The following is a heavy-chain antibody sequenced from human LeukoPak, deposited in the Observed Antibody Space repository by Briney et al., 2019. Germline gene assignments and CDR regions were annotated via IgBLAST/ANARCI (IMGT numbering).Heavy chain of an antibody. V-gene: IGHV3-23*01. CDR2: ISGSGGST. Sequence: QPGGSLRLSCAASGFTFSSYAMSWVRQAPGEGLEWVSAISGSGGSTYYADSVKGRFTISRDNSKNTLYLQMNSLRAEDTAVYYCAKTVVSHYYDTSGYFDYWGQGTLVTVSS. J-gene: IGHJ4*02. CDR1: GFTFSSYA. CDR3: AKTVVSHYYDTSGYFDY. D-gene: IGHD3-22*01.